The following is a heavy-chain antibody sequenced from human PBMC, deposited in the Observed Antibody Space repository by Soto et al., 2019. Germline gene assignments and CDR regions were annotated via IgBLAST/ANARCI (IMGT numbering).Heavy chain of an antibody. CDR2: ISYDGSEK. J-gene: IGHJ4*02. CDR1: GLTFRNFG. V-gene: IGHV3-30*18. Sequence: QVQLVESGGGVVHPGRSLRLSCAVSGLTFRNFGMHWVRQAPGKGLEWVAVISYDGSEKYYAESVKGRFTVFRDNYKNTLSLQMNSLRSDDTAVYYCVKDSSPGGYFDSWGQGTLVTVSS. CDR3: VKDSSPGGYFDS. D-gene: IGHD2-15*01.